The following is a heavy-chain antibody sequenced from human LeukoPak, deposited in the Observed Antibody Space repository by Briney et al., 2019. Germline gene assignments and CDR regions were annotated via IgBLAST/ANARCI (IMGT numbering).Heavy chain of an antibody. V-gene: IGHV4-34*01. CDR2: INHSGST. J-gene: IGHJ4*02. D-gene: IGHD2-2*02. CDR1: GGSISSYY. Sequence: SETLSLTCTVSGGSISSYYWSWIRQPPGKGLEWIGEINHSGSTNYNPSLKSRVTISVDTSKNQFSLKLSSVTAADTAVYYCARGLYTGMTDYWGQGTLVTVSS. CDR3: ARGLYTGMTDY.